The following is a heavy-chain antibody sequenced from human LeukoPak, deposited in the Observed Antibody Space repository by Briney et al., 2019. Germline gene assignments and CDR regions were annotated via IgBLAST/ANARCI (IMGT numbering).Heavy chain of an antibody. CDR3: ASVGYYDILTGYYTPPNYYYGMDV. J-gene: IGHJ6*02. D-gene: IGHD3-9*01. V-gene: IGHV4-4*02. Sequence: SETLSLTCAVSGGSISSSNWWSWVRQPPGKGLEWIGAIYHSGSTNYNPSLKSRVTISVDKSKNQFSLKLSSVTAADTAVYYCASVGYYDILTGYYTPPNYYYGMDVWGQGTTVTVSS. CDR2: IYHSGST. CDR1: GGSISSSNW.